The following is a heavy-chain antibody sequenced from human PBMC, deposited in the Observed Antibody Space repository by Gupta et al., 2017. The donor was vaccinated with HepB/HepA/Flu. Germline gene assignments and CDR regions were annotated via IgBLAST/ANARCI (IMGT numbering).Heavy chain of an antibody. CDR3: AKEGYCSGGSCRARGPYYYYGMDV. J-gene: IGHJ6*02. Sequence: QVQLVESGGGVVQPGRSLRLSCAASGFTFSSYGTHWVRQAPGKGLEWVAVISYDGSNKYYADSVKGRFTISRDNSKNTLYLQMNSLRAEDTAVYYCAKEGYCSGGSCRARGPYYYYGMDVWGQGTTVTVSS. CDR1: GFTFSSYG. D-gene: IGHD2-15*01. CDR2: ISYDGSNK. V-gene: IGHV3-30*18.